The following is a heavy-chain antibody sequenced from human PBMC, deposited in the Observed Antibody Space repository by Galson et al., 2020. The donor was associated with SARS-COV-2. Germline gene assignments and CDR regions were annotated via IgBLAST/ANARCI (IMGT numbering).Heavy chain of an antibody. CDR3: ARGGLGGTYSYYYGMDV. D-gene: IGHD3-16*01. J-gene: IGHJ6*02. CDR2: IGTAGDT. Sequence: GGSLRLSCAASGFTFSSYDMHWVRQATGKGLEWVSAIGTAGDTYYPGSVKGRFTISRENAKNSLYLQMNSLRAGDTAVYYCARGGLGGTYSYYYGMDVWGQGTTVTVSS. CDR1: GFTFSSYD. V-gene: IGHV3-13*01.